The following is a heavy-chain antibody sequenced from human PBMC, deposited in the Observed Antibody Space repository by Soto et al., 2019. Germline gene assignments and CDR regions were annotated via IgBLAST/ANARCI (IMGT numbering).Heavy chain of an antibody. CDR1: GFTFSSDA. CDR3: CITMVRGVIEYFDY. J-gene: IGHJ4*02. V-gene: IGHV3-23*01. Sequence: EVQLLESGGGLVQPGGSLRLSCAASGFTFSSDAMSWVRQAPGKGLEWVSAISGSGGSTYYADSVKGRFTISRDNSKNTLYLQMNSLRAEDTAVYYCCITMVRGVIEYFDYWGQGTLVTVSS. CDR2: ISGSGGST. D-gene: IGHD3-10*01.